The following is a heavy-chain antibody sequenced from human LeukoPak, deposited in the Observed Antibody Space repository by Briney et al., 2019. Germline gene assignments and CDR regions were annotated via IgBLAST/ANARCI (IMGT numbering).Heavy chain of an antibody. Sequence: SETLSLTCIVSGGSISSYYWTWIRQPAGKRLEWIGRIYTSGSTNYNPCLKSRVTISVDRSRSQISLRLSSVTAADTAVYYCAVGCSGGNCYDYWGQGTLVTVSS. CDR3: AVGCSGGNCYDY. CDR2: IYTSGST. J-gene: IGHJ4*02. V-gene: IGHV4-4*07. D-gene: IGHD2-15*01. CDR1: GGSISSYY.